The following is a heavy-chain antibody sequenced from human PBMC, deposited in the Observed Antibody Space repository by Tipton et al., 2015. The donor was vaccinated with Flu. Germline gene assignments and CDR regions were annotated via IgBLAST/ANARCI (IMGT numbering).Heavy chain of an antibody. V-gene: IGHV3-11*01. CDR2: ITSGGYDM. D-gene: IGHD1/OR15-1a*01. CDR1: GGSFSGYY. Sequence: LSLTCAVYGGSFSGYYMSWIRQAPGKGLEWVSYITSGGYDMYYADSVKGRFTISRDNAKNSLYLQLNSLRPEDTAIYYCARGGWASDTNNLLDYWGQGTLVTVSS. J-gene: IGHJ4*02. CDR3: ARGGWASDTNNLLDY.